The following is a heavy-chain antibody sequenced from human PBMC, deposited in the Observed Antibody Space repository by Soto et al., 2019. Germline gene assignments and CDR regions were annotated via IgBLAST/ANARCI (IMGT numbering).Heavy chain of an antibody. CDR1: GGSISDDTYY. Sequence: QLQLQESGPGLVKPSETLSLTCTVSGGSISDDTYYWGWNRQPPGKGLEWIGSIYYSGTSSYNPSLKSRAPMSVDTSKKQLPLRLSSVPAPDTAVYYCASLHCHSPTCSRLDPWGQGTLSSSPQ. CDR3: ASLHCHSPTCSRLDP. CDR2: IYYSGTS. V-gene: IGHV4-39*01. J-gene: IGHJ5*02. D-gene: IGHD2-2*01.